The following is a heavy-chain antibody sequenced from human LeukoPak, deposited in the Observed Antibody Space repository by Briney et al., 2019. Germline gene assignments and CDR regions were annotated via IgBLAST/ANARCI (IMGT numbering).Heavy chain of an antibody. J-gene: IGHJ4*02. CDR3: ARDREYSSGWNVVDY. CDR1: GGTFSSYA. V-gene: IGHV1-69*04. CDR2: IIPILGIA. Sequence: SVKVSCKASGGTFSSYAISWVRQAPGQGLEWMGRIIPILGIANYAQKFQGRVTITADKSTSTAYMELSSLRSEDTAVYYCARDREYSSGWNVVDYWGQGTLVTVSS. D-gene: IGHD6-19*01.